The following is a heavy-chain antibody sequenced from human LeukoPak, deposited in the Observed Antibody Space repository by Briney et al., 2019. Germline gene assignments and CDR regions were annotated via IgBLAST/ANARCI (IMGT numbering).Heavy chain of an antibody. J-gene: IGHJ3*02. CDR2: IKQDGSEK. V-gene: IGHV3-7*01. CDR3: ARAIQLWPHDAFDI. CDR1: GFTFSSYW. D-gene: IGHD5-18*01. Sequence: GGSLRLSCAASGFTFSSYWMSWVRQAPGKGLEWVANIKQDGSEKYYVDSVKGRFTISRDNAKNSLYLQMNSLRAEDTAVYYCARAIQLWPHDAFDIWGQGTMVTVSS.